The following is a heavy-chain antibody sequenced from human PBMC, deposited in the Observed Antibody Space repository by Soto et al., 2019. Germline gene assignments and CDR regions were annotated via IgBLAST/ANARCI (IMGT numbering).Heavy chain of an antibody. CDR1: GGTFSSYA. CDR2: IIPIFGTA. CDR3: ARYKAAPSPITIFGVVRPPYYYYGMDV. D-gene: IGHD3-3*01. Sequence: ASVKVSCKASGGTFSSYAISWVRQAPGQGLEWMGGIIPIFGTANYAQKFQGRVTITADKSTSTAYMKLSSLRSEDTAVYYCARYKAAPSPITIFGVVRPPYYYYGMDVWGQGTTVTVSS. V-gene: IGHV1-69*06. J-gene: IGHJ6*02.